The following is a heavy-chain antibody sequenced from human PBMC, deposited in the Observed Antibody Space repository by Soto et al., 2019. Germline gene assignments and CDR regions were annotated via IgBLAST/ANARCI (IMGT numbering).Heavy chain of an antibody. CDR1: GLTFGNYA. D-gene: IGHD2-21*02. V-gene: IGHV3-23*01. CDR2: ISGDSGRT. J-gene: IGHJ2*01. Sequence: ESGGGLVQPGGSVRLSCAASGLTFGNYAMSWVGQAPGKGLEWVSAISGDSGRTYYADSVKGRFTISRDNSKNTLYLQMNTLRAEDTAVYYCAVTPNCGRDCSAASYWYFDIWGRGTLVTVSS. CDR3: AVTPNCGRDCSAASYWYFDI.